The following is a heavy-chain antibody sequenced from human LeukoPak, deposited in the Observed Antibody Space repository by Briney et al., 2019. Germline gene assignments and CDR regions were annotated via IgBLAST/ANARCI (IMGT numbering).Heavy chain of an antibody. Sequence: PSETLSLTCTVSGGSISSYYWSWIRQPAGKGLEWIGRIYTSGSTNYNPSLKSRVTMSVDTSKNQFSLKLSSVTAADTAVYYCARYESNTIFGVGSLGAFDIWGQGTMVTVSS. D-gene: IGHD3-3*01. V-gene: IGHV4-4*07. CDR1: GGSISSYY. CDR3: ARYESNTIFGVGSLGAFDI. CDR2: IYTSGST. J-gene: IGHJ3*02.